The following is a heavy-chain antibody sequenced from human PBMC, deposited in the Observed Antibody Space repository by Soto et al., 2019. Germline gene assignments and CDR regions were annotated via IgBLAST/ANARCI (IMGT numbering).Heavy chain of an antibody. CDR3: ARAGGLRVDY. V-gene: IGHV3-30-3*01. J-gene: IGHJ4*02. D-gene: IGHD5-12*01. CDR2: KTYDGSNK. Sequence: QVQLVESGGGVAQPGRSLRLSCAASGFMFSSYAMHWVRQAPGKGLEWVAVKTYDGSNKYYADSVKGRFTISRDNSKNTLYLQMNSLRAEDTAVYYCARAGGLRVDYWGQGTLVTVSS. CDR1: GFMFSSYA.